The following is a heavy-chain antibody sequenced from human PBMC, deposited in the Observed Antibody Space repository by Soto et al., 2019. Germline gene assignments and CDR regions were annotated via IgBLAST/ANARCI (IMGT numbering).Heavy chain of an antibody. CDR3: ASSVRRPVVVVPAAMRRDYMDV. D-gene: IGHD2-2*01. J-gene: IGHJ6*03. Sequence: SETLSLTCAVYGGSFSGYYWSWIRQPPGKGLEWIGEINHSGSTNYNPSLKSRVTISVDTSKNQFSLKLSFVTAADTAVYYCASSVRRPVVVVPAAMRRDYMDVWGKGTTVTVSS. CDR2: INHSGST. V-gene: IGHV4-34*01. CDR1: GGSFSGYY.